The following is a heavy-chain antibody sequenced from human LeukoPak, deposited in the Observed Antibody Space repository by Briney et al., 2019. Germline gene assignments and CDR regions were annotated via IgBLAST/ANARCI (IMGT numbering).Heavy chain of an antibody. CDR2: ISGSGGST. Sequence: PGGSLRLSCAASGFTFNNYVMSWVRQAPGKGLEWVSAISGSGGSTYYADSVKGRFTISRDNSKNTLYLQMNSLRAEDTAVYYCAKEYQGGPWGTDYWGQGTLVTVSS. J-gene: IGHJ4*02. CDR1: GFTFNNYV. CDR3: AKEYQGGPWGTDY. D-gene: IGHD1/OR15-1a*01. V-gene: IGHV3-23*01.